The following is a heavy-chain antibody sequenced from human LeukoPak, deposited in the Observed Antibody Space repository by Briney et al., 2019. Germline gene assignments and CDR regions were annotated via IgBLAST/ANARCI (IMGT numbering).Heavy chain of an antibody. CDR3: ATQDGYDNSGHYGY. D-gene: IGHD3-22*01. J-gene: IGHJ4*02. V-gene: IGHV3-30*03. CDR1: GLSFSNFG. Sequence: GGSLRLSCAASGLSFSNFGMHWVRQAPGKGLEWVAVISYDGSNKYFADSVKGRFTISRDNSKNTLYLQMNSLRAEDTAVYYCATQDGYDNSGHYGYWGQGTLVTVSS. CDR2: ISYDGSNK.